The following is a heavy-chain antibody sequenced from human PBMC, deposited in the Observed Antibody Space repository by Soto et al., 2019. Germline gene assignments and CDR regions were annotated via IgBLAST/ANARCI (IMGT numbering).Heavy chain of an antibody. CDR1: GFTFSSYS. Sequence: GGSLRLSCAASGFTFSSYSMNWVRQAPGKGLEWVSYISSSSSTIYYADSVKGRFTISRDNAKNSLYLQMNSLRDEDTAVYYCARGGNIYYYDSSGYYYISKAPRNWYFDLWGRGTLVTVSS. D-gene: IGHD3-22*01. V-gene: IGHV3-48*02. J-gene: IGHJ2*01. CDR2: ISSSSSTI. CDR3: ARGGNIYYYDSSGYYYISKAPRNWYFDL.